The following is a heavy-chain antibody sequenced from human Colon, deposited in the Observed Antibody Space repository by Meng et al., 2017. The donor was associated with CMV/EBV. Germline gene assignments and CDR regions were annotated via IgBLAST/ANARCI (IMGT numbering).Heavy chain of an antibody. D-gene: IGHD3-16*01. CDR3: VRGHYDGA. CDR2: IQADGSET. V-gene: IGHV3-7*04. Sequence: GESLKISCTVSRFRFSDFWMNWVRQAPGKGLEWVANIQADGSETYYADSVKGRFIISRDKAKNSLFLQMNSLRVEDTAVYFCVRGHYDGAWGHGTLVTVSS. CDR1: RFRFSDFW. J-gene: IGHJ4*03.